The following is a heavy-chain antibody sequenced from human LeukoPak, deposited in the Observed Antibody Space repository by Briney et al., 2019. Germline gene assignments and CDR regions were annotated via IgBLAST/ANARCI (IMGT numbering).Heavy chain of an antibody. CDR3: ASVYYYHSSGYYYGGDYFDY. CDR1: GGSISSSSYY. D-gene: IGHD3-22*01. Sequence: PSEALSLTCTVSGGSISSSSYYWGWIRQPPGKGLEWIGGIYYSGSTYYNPSLNSRVTISVDTSKNQFSLRLSSVTAAATAVNYCASVYYYHSSGYYYGGDYFDYWGEGTLVTVSP. V-gene: IGHV4-39*07. J-gene: IGHJ4*02. CDR2: IYYSGST.